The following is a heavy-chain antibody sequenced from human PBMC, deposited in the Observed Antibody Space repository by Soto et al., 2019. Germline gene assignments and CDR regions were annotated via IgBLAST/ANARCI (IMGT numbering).Heavy chain of an antibody. CDR3: SYYFDSVGVPDFDY. J-gene: IGHJ4*02. V-gene: IGHV3-15*01. Sequence: LRLSCAASGFSFTNAWMNWVRQAPGRGLEWVGRIKSKTDGGTTDYAAPVKGRFTISRDESKNTVFLQMNSLKTEDTAVYFCSYYFDSVGVPDFDYWGQGTLVTVSS. CDR2: IKSKTDGGTT. D-gene: IGHD3-22*01. CDR1: GFSFTNAW.